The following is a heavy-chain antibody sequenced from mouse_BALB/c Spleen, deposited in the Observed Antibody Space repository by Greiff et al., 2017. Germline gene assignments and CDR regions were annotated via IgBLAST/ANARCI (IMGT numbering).Heavy chain of an antibody. J-gene: IGHJ4*01. CDR2: IDPANGNT. CDR3: ALGRYGNLYYAMDY. CDR1: GFNFTDSY. Sequence: VQLQQSGAELVKPGASVKLSCTASGFNFTDSYMHWVKQRPEQGLEWIGRIDPANGNTKYDPKFQGKATITADTSSNTAYLQLSSLTSEDTAVYYCALGRYGNLYYAMDYWGQGTSVTVSS. D-gene: IGHD2-10*02. V-gene: IGHV14-3*02.